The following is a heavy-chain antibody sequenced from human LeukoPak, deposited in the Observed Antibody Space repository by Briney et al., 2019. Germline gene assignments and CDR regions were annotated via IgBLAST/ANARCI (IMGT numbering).Heavy chain of an antibody. CDR3: AKLQDFYDNSGYSYFDN. J-gene: IGHJ4*02. Sequence: GGSLRLSCEASGFSVSSIFVTWVRQAPGKGLEWISVIYFDGTTYFADSVKGRFTISRDDSKNTLYLHLSSLRVEDTAVYYCAKLQDFYDNSGYSYFDNWGQGTLVTVSS. CDR1: GFSVSSIF. V-gene: IGHV3-53*01. CDR2: IYFDGTT. D-gene: IGHD3-22*01.